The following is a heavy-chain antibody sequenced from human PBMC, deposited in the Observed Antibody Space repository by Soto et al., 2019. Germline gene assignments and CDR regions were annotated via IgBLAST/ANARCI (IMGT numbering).Heavy chain of an antibody. J-gene: IGHJ5*02. CDR1: GASISVFY. CDR2: IYATGTT. Sequence: PSETLSLTCTVSGASISVFYSRWIRKSAGKGLEWIGRIYATGTTDYNPSLKSRVMMSVDTSKKQFSLKLRSVTAADTAVYYCVRDGTKTLRDWFDPWGQGISVTVSS. D-gene: IGHD1-1*01. CDR3: VRDGTKTLRDWFDP. V-gene: IGHV4-4*07.